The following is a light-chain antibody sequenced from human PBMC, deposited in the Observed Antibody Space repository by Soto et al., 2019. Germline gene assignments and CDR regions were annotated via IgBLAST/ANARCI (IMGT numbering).Light chain of an antibody. CDR2: DVS. V-gene: IGLV2-14*01. CDR1: SSDVGGYNY. J-gene: IGLJ2*01. Sequence: QSVLTQPASGSGSPGQSITISCTGTSSDVGGYNYVSWYKQHPGKAPKLMIYDVSNRPSGVSNRFSGSKSGNTASLTISGLQAEDEANYYCSSYTSSSTLLFGGGTKLTVL. CDR3: SSYTSSSTLL.